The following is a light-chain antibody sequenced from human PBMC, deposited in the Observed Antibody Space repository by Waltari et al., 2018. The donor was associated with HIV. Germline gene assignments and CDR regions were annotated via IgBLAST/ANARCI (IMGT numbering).Light chain of an antibody. V-gene: IGKV1-27*01. Sequence: DIHMTQSPSSLSASVGDRVTVTCRASQDISVYVAWYQQKPGKAPKLLIYAASTLQSEVPSLFSGSGSGTDFTLTISSLQPEDVASYYCQKYDSAPYPFGQGTKLEIK. CDR2: AAS. J-gene: IGKJ2*01. CDR3: QKYDSAPYP. CDR1: QDISVY.